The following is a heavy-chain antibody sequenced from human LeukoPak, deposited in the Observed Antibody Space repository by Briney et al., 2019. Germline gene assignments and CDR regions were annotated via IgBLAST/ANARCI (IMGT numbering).Heavy chain of an antibody. Sequence: GGSLRLSCAASGFTFSNAWMSWVRQAPGNGLEWVANIKQDGSEKYYVDSVRGRFTISRDNAKKSMYLQMNSLRAEDTAVYYCARNSRYYDSSGYYYLSDYWGQGTLVTVSS. CDR3: ARNSRYYDSSGYYYLSDY. J-gene: IGHJ4*02. CDR2: IKQDGSEK. D-gene: IGHD3-22*01. V-gene: IGHV3-7*03. CDR1: GFTFSNAW.